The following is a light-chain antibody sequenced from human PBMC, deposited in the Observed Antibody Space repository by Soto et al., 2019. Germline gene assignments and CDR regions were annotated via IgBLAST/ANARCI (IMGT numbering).Light chain of an antibody. J-gene: IGKJ1*01. CDR2: GAS. CDR1: QTISSSN. Sequence: EIVMTQSPGTLSLSPGERATLSCRASQTISSSNLDWYQQKPGQAPKVLIYGASSRSTGTPDRFSGSGSGTDFTLTISRLEPEDFAVYYCQQYGSAPRTFGQGTKVEIK. V-gene: IGKV3-20*01. CDR3: QQYGSAPRT.